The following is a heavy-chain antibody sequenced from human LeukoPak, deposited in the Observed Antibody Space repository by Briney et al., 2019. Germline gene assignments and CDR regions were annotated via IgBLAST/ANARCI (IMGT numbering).Heavy chain of an antibody. V-gene: IGHV4-38-2*01. CDR1: GYSISSGYY. D-gene: IGHD6-13*01. J-gene: IGHJ4*02. CDR2: IYHSGST. Sequence: SETLSLTCAVSGYSISSGYYWGWIRQPPGKGLEWIGSIYHSGSTYYNPSLKSRVTISVDTSKNQFSLKLSSVTAADTAVYYCAKCERAAQPPFDYWGQGTLVTVSS. CDR3: AKCERAAQPPFDY.